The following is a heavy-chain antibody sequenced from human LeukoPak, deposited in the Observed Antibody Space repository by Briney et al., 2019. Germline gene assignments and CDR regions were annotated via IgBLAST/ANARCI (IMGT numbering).Heavy chain of an antibody. CDR1: GFTFSSYA. J-gene: IGHJ6*03. CDR3: AKEWVVGATMDYSHYMDV. V-gene: IGHV3-23*01. Sequence: PGGSLRLSCAASGFTFSSYAMSWVRQAPGKGLEWVSAISGSGGSTYYADSVKGRFTISRDNSKNTLYLQMNSLRAEDTAVYYCAKEWVVGATMDYSHYMDVWGKGTTVTVSS. CDR2: ISGSGGST. D-gene: IGHD1-26*01.